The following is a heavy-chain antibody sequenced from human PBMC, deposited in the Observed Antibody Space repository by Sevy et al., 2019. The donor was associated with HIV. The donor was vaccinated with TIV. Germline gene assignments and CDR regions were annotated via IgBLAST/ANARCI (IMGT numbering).Heavy chain of an antibody. Sequence: ASVKVSCETSGYTFTSYEINWVRLVSGQGLEYMGWINPNTGKTGYVQKFQGRFTMTVDTSKTTAYMELSNLKPDDTAMYYCSGSAFKDYWGQGTLVTVSS. CDR1: GYTFTSYE. CDR2: INPNTGKT. CDR3: SGSAFKDY. J-gene: IGHJ4*02. V-gene: IGHV1-8*01.